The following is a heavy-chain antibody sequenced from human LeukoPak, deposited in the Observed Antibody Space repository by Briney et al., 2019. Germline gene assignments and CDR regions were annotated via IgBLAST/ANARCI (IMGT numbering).Heavy chain of an antibody. V-gene: IGHV3-21*01. D-gene: IGHD6-19*01. CDR1: GFTFSSYA. J-gene: IGHJ4*02. CDR2: ISSSSSYI. CDR3: ARDRQPYSSGWPIDY. Sequence: PGGSLRLSCAAPGFTFSSYAMNWVRQAPGKGLEWVSSISSSSSYIYYADSVKGRFTISRDNAKNSLYLQMNSLRAEDTAVYYCARDRQPYSSGWPIDYWGQGTLVTVSS.